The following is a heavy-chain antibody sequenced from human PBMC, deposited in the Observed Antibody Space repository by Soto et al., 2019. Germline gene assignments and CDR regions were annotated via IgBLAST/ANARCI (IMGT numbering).Heavy chain of an antibody. J-gene: IGHJ4*02. D-gene: IGHD3-10*01. CDR1: GFTFSSYA. CDR2: ISGCGGST. V-gene: IGHV3-23*01. Sequence: EVQLLESGGGLVQPGGSLRLSCAGSGFTFSSYAMSCVRQAPGKGLEWVSAISGCGGSTYYADSVKGRFTISRDNSKNTLYLQMNSLRAEDTAVYYCATNLWFGEFFFDYWGQGTLVTVSS. CDR3: ATNLWFGEFFFDY.